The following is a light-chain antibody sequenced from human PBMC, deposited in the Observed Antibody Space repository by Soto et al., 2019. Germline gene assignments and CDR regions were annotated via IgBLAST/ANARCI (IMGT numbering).Light chain of an antibody. Sequence: EIVLTQSPRTLSLSPGQRATLSCRAREHVSTSFLAWYQQKRGQPPRLLIYGASTRATGVPDRVSGSGSGTDFTLSISSREPVDFAVYYCRLYGSSSTFGQGTRLEIK. CDR2: GAS. CDR1: EHVSTSF. CDR3: RLYGSSST. J-gene: IGKJ5*01. V-gene: IGKV3-20*01.